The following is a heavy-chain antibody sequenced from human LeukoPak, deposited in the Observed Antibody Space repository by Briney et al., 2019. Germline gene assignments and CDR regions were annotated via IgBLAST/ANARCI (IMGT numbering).Heavy chain of an antibody. Sequence: SLKVSCKASGGTFSSYAISWVRQAPGQGLEWMGRIIPILRIANYAQKFQGRVTITADKSTSTAYMELSSLRSEDTAVYYCAREWYYDSSGYYLGYYFDYWGQGTLVTVSS. D-gene: IGHD3-22*01. CDR2: IIPILRIA. CDR3: AREWYYDSSGYYLGYYFDY. CDR1: GGTFSSYA. V-gene: IGHV1-69*04. J-gene: IGHJ4*02.